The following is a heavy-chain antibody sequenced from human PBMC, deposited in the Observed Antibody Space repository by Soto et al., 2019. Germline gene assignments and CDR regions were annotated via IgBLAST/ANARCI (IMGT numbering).Heavy chain of an antibody. V-gene: IGHV3-15*07. CDR3: STDSYTDLTVVRLDN. J-gene: IGHJ4*01. CDR1: GLTFSTAW. CDR2: IKSKSHGGTT. Sequence: GGSLRLSCAVSGLTFSTAWINWVRQAPGKGLEWVGRIKSKSHGGTTDFAAPVKGRFAISRDDSKSIANMEMNSLKIEYTAVYYCSTDSYTDLTVVRLDNWGHGILVTVSS. D-gene: IGHD3-22*01.